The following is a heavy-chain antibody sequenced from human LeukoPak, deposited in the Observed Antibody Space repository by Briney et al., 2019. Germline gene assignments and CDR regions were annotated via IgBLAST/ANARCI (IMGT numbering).Heavy chain of an antibody. CDR1: GFTFSSYA. Sequence: AGGSLRLSCAASGFTFSSYAMSWVRQAPGKGLEWVSVISGSGGSTYYADSVKGRFTISRDNSKNTLYLQMNSLRAEDTAVYYCAKDGYSSCCYYWFDPRGQGTLVTVSS. V-gene: IGHV3-23*01. D-gene: IGHD6-13*01. CDR2: ISGSGGST. J-gene: IGHJ5*02. CDR3: AKDGYSSCCYYWFDP.